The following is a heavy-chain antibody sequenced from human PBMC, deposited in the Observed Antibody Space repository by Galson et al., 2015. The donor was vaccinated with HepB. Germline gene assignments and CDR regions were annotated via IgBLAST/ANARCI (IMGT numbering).Heavy chain of an antibody. V-gene: IGHV3-74*01. Sequence: SLRLSCAASGFTFSSYWMHWVRQAPGKGLVWVSRINSDGSSTSYADSVKGQFTISRDNAKNTLYLQMNSLRAEDTAVYYCARNGYSYGLDYWGQGTLVTVSS. CDR3: ARNGYSYGLDY. D-gene: IGHD5-18*01. J-gene: IGHJ4*02. CDR1: GFTFSSYW. CDR2: INSDGSST.